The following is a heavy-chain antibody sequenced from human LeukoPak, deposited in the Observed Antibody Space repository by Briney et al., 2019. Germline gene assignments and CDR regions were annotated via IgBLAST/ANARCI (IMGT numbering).Heavy chain of an antibody. V-gene: IGHV7-4-1*02. CDR3: AKNGLGAVVKTD. CDR1: GYTFTNYA. CDR2: IHPSTGNP. J-gene: IGHJ4*02. D-gene: IGHD3-22*01. Sequence: ASVKVSCKASGYTFTNYAMNWVRQAPGQGLECMGWIHPSTGNPTYAQGFTGRIVFSLDTSVSTAYLQISSLKAEDSAVYYCAKNGLGAVVKTDWGQGTLVTVSS.